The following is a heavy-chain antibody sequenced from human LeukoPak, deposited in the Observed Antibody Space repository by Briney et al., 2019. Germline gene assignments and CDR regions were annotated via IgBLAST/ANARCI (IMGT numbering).Heavy chain of an antibody. CDR3: ARESRSYSGSYFDY. V-gene: IGHV4-30-2*01. CDR1: GGSISSGGYY. J-gene: IGHJ4*02. Sequence: PSQTLSLTCTVSGGSISSGGYYWSWIRQPPGKGLEWIGYIYHSGSTYYNPSLKSRVTISVDRSKNQFSLKLSSVTAADTAVYYCARESRSYSGSYFDYWGQGTLVTVSS. D-gene: IGHD1-26*01. CDR2: IYHSGST.